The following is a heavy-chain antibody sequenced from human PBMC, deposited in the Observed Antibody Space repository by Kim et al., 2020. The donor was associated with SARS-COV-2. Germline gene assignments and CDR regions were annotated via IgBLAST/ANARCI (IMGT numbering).Heavy chain of an antibody. CDR3: TRALFLAYNWFDP. Sequence: YIPSLKIRVTISVDTSTNQFSLKLSSVTAADTAVYYCTRALFLAYNWFDPRGQGTLVTVSS. V-gene: IGHV4-34*01. D-gene: IGHD2-21*01. J-gene: IGHJ5*02.